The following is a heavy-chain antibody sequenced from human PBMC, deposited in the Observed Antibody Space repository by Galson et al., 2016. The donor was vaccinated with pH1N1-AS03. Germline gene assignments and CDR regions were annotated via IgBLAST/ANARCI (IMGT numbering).Heavy chain of an antibody. J-gene: IGHJ4*02. D-gene: IGHD3-3*01. Sequence: LSLTCAVSGYSISSGYYWGWIRQPPGRGLEWIGSIYHSGSTYYNPSLMSRVTISVDTSKNRFSLKVPSVTAADTAVYYCARVGKYFDFWSGYSDFDYWGQGTLVTVSS. V-gene: IGHV4-38-2*01. CDR3: ARVGKYFDFWSGYSDFDY. CDR1: GYSISSGYY. CDR2: IYHSGST.